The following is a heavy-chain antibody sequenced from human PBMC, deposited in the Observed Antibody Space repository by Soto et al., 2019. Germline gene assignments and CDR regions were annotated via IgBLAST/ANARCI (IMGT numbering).Heavy chain of an antibody. V-gene: IGHV3-30-3*01. CDR3: ASSISSVGPFDY. CDR1: GFTFTDYA. Sequence: PGGSLRLSCAASGFTFTDYALNWVRQAPGKGLEWMAVISYDGSNKFYADSVKGRFTISRDNSKNMLYLQVNSLKTEDTAVYYCASSISSVGPFDYWGQGTLVTVS. D-gene: IGHD1-26*01. CDR2: ISYDGSNK. J-gene: IGHJ4*02.